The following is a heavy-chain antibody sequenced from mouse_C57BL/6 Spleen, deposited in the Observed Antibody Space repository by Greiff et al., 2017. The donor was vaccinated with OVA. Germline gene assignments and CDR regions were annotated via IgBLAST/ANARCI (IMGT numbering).Heavy chain of an antibody. CDR3: ARESNYYGSSYVLDD. CDR1: GYTFTSYT. D-gene: IGHD1-1*01. CDR2: INPSSGYT. V-gene: IGHV1-4*01. J-gene: IGHJ2*01. Sequence: VQLKQSGAELARPGASVKMSCKASGYTFTSYTMHWVKQRPGQGLEWIGYINPSSGYTKYNQKFKDKATLTADKSSSTAYMQRSSLTSEDSAVYYCARESNYYGSSYVLDDWGQGTTLTVSS.